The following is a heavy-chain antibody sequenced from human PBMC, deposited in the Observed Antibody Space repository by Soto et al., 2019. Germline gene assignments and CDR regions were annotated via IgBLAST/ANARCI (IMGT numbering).Heavy chain of an antibody. Sequence: EVQLLEPGGGLVQPGGSLRLSCAASEFTFSTFFMTWVRQAPGKGLDWVSSISGNGGRTFYADSVKGRFTISRDNSKNTLYLQMNSLRAEDTAVYYCARDPNGDYFGAFDFWGQKTMVTVSS. CDR1: EFTFSTFF. CDR3: ARDPNGDYFGAFDF. D-gene: IGHD4-17*01. CDR2: ISGNGGRT. V-gene: IGHV3-23*01. J-gene: IGHJ3*01.